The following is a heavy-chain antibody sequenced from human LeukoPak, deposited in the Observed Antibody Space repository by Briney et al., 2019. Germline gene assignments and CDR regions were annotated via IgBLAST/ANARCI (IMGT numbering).Heavy chain of an antibody. J-gene: IGHJ4*02. CDR2: IYHSGNT. CDR1: DYSISSGYY. Sequence: PSETLSLTCTVSDYSISSGYYWGWIRQPPGKGLEWIGSIYHSGNTYYNPSLKSRVTISVDTSKNQFSLKLSSVTAADMAVYYCARLVGATASFWGQGTLVTVSS. CDR3: ARLVGATASF. V-gene: IGHV4-38-2*02. D-gene: IGHD1-26*01.